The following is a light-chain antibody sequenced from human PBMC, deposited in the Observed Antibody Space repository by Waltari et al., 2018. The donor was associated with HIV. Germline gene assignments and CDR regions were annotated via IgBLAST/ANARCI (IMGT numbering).Light chain of an antibody. J-gene: IGKJ1*01. CDR2: GAS. Sequence: ILLIQSPDTLSLSPGDNATLYCGANKLIGNNYLPWYRQIPGQPPSLLIYGASNRATGTPDRFSGSGSGTDFTLTITSLEPDDFAIFYCQQYSTTPWTFGQGTRVDIK. CDR1: KLIGNNY. V-gene: IGKV3-20*01. CDR3: QQYSTTPWT.